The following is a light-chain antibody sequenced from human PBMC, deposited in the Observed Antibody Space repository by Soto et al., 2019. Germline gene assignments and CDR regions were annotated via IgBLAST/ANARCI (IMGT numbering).Light chain of an antibody. CDR2: GAS. Sequence: EIVMTQSPATLSVSPGERATLSCRASQSVSSNLAWYQQKPGQAPRLLIFGASNRATGIPARFSGSGSGTEFTLTISSLRSEDFAVYYCQQYHNWPPLTFGGGTRLEIK. J-gene: IGKJ5*01. CDR1: QSVSSN. CDR3: QQYHNWPPLT. V-gene: IGKV3-15*01.